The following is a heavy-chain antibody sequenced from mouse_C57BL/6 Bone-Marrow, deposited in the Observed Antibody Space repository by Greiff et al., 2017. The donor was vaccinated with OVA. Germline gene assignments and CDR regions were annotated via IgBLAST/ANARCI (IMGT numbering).Heavy chain of an antibody. D-gene: IGHD2-1*01. CDR2: IDPENGDT. J-gene: IGHJ2*01. CDR3: TSYGNFDY. Sequence: EVQLQQSGAELVRPGASVKLSCTASGFNIKDDYMHWVQQRPEQGLEWIGWIDPENGDTESASKFQGKATITADTSSNTAYLQLSSLTSEDTAVYYCTSYGNFDYWGQGTTLTVSS. CDR1: GFNIKDDY. V-gene: IGHV14-4*01.